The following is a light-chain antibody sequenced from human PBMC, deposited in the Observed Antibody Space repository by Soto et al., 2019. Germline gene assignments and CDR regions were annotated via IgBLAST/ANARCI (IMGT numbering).Light chain of an antibody. CDR2: YDN. CDR3: AAWDDSLNGRV. CDR1: SSNIGAGYD. V-gene: IGLV1-40*01. J-gene: IGLJ1*01. Sequence: QSALTQPPSVSGAPGQRVTISCTGSSSNIGAGYDVHWYQQLPGTAPKLLIYYDNLRPSGVPDRISGSKSGTSASLAISGLQSDDEADYYCAAWDDSLNGRVFGTGTKVTVL.